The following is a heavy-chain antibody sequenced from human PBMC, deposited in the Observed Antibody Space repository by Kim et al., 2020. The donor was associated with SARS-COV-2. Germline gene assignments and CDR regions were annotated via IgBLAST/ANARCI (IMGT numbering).Heavy chain of an antibody. CDR2: IYYSGST. CDR3: ARGGWLAVGLDP. D-gene: IGHD3-22*01. J-gene: IGHJ5*02. V-gene: IGHV4-61*01. Sequence: SETLSLTCTVAGGSVSSGSYYWSWILQPPGKGLEWIGYIYYSGSTNYNPSLKSRVTISVDTSKNQFSLKLSSLTAADTAVYYCARGGWLAVGLDPWGQGTLVTVSS. CDR1: GGSVSSGSYY.